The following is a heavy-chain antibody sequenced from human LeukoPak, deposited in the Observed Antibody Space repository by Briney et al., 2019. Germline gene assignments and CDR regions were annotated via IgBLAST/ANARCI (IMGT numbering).Heavy chain of an antibody. CDR3: ARDSAGNDY. CDR1: GFTFSTYW. J-gene: IGHJ4*02. V-gene: IGHV3-7*01. Sequence: GGSLRLSCAASGFTFSTYWMSWVRQAPGKGLEWVANIKQDGSDKYHGHSVKGRFPLPRHNAKHSLYPQMNSLRAEDTAMYYCARDSAGNDYWGQGTLVTVSS. CDR2: IKQDGSDK. D-gene: IGHD6-13*01.